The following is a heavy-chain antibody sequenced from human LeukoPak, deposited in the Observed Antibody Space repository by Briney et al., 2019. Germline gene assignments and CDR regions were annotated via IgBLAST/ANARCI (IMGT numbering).Heavy chain of an antibody. V-gene: IGHV1-18*01. J-gene: IGHJ4*02. CDR3: ARANGDYYGSGSYDY. CDR2: ISAYNGNT. D-gene: IGHD3-10*01. CDR1: GYTFTSYG. Sequence: ASVKVSCKASGYTFTSYGISWVRQAPGQGLEWMGWISAYNGNTNYAQKLQGRVTMTTDTSTSTAYMELRSLRPDDTAVYYCARANGDYYGSGSYDYWGQGTLVTVSS.